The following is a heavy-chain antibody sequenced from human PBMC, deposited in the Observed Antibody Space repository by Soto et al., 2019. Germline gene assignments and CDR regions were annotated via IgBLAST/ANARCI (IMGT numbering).Heavy chain of an antibody. CDR3: ARGSTGPSDY. CDR1: GGSIGSGGYY. J-gene: IGHJ4*02. Sequence: SETLSLTCTVSGGSIGSGGYYWSWIRQHPGKGLEWIGYIYYSGSTYYNPSLKSRVTISVDTSKNQFSLKLSSVTAADTAVYYCARGSTGPSDYWGQGTLVTVSS. V-gene: IGHV4-31*03. CDR2: IYYSGST.